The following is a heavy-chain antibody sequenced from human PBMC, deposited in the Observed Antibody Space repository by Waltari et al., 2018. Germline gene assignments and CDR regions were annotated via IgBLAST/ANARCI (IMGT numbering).Heavy chain of an antibody. CDR1: GGSISRSY. J-gene: IGHJ5*02. V-gene: IGHV4-59*01. Sequence: QVQLQESGPGLVKPSETLSLTCTVSGGSISRSYWRWIRQPPGKGLEWIGYIYYSGSTNYNTSLKSRVTISVDTSKNQFSLKLSSVTAADTAVYYCARDGHSGYDSGWFDPWGQGTLVTVSS. D-gene: IGHD5-12*01. CDR2: IYYSGST. CDR3: ARDGHSGYDSGWFDP.